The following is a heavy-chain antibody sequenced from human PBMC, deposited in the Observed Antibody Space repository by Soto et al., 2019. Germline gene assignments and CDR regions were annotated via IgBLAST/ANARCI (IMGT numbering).Heavy chain of an antibody. CDR2: MTSRGDTI. CDR1: GFTFSVFH. J-gene: IGHJ6*02. Sequence: EEQLVESGGGLVQPGGSLTLSCAASGFTFSVFHMNWVRQAPGKGLEWVSYMTSRGDTIYYSDSVKGRFTISRDNAKNSLYLQMNSVRAEDTAVYYCARDNIPTNIFGDYGMDVWGQGTTVIVSS. CDR3: ARDNIPTNIFGDYGMDV. D-gene: IGHD3-3*01. V-gene: IGHV3-48*03.